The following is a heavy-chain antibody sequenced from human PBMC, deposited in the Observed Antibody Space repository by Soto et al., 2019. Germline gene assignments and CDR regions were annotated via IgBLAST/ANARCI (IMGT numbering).Heavy chain of an antibody. CDR1: GGTFSSYA. CDR2: IIPIFGTA. D-gene: IGHD4-17*01. V-gene: IGHV1-69*13. J-gene: IGHJ3*02. Sequence: SVKVSCKASGGTFSSYAISWVRQAPGQGLEWMGGIIPIFGTANYAQKFQGRVTITADESTSTAYMELSSLRSEDTAMYYCARDTTVTTFAPNERNGAFDIWGQGTMVTVSS. CDR3: ARDTTVTTFAPNERNGAFDI.